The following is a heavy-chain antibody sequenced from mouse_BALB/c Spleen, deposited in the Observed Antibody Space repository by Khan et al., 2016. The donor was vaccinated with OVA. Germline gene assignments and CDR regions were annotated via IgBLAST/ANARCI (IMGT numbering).Heavy chain of an antibody. CDR2: IDPANGNT. Sequence: VQLQQSGAELVKPGASVKLSCTASGFNIKDTYIHWVMQRPEQGLEWIGRIDPANGNTKYDPKFPGKATITADTSSHTDCLQLSSLTSEDTAVYYCDRGGWAYAMDYWGQGTAVTVAS. V-gene: IGHV14-3*02. CDR3: DRGGWAYAMDY. CDR1: GFNIKDTY. D-gene: IGHD1-1*02. J-gene: IGHJ4*01.